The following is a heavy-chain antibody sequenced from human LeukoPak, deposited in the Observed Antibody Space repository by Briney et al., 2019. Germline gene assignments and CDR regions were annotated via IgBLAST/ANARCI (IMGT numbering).Heavy chain of an antibody. CDR3: AKVQWELQSGIYC. CDR1: GFTFSNYV. D-gene: IGHD1-26*01. V-gene: IGHV3-23*01. Sequence: GGSPRLSRAASGFTFSNYVMSWVRQAPGKGLQWVSTLRGGGDIAYYADSVKGRFTISRDNSKNTLYLQMHSLRADDTAVYYCAKVQWELQSGIYCWGQGTLVTVSS. J-gene: IGHJ4*02. CDR2: LRGGGDIA.